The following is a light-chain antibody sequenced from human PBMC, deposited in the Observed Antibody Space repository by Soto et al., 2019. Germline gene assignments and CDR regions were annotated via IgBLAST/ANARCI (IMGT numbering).Light chain of an antibody. V-gene: IGKV3-11*01. J-gene: IGKJ5*01. Sequence: EVVLTQSPATLSLSPGERATLSCRASQSVSSYLAWYQQKPGQAPRLLIYDASNRATGIPARFSGSGSGTDFTLTISSLEPEDFEVYYCQQRSKSITFGQGTRMEIK. CDR2: DAS. CDR3: QQRSKSIT. CDR1: QSVSSY.